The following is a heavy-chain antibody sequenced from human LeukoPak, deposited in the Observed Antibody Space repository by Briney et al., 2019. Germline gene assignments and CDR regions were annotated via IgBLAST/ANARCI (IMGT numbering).Heavy chain of an antibody. CDR1: GGTFSSYA. Sequence: ASVKVSCKASGGTFSSYAISWVRQAPGQGLEWMGGIIPIFGTANYAQKFQGRVTITADESTSTAYMELSSLRSEDTAVYYCARVKAAADYYFDYWGQGALVTVSS. CDR3: ARVKAAADYYFDY. J-gene: IGHJ4*02. D-gene: IGHD6-13*01. CDR2: IIPIFGTA. V-gene: IGHV1-69*13.